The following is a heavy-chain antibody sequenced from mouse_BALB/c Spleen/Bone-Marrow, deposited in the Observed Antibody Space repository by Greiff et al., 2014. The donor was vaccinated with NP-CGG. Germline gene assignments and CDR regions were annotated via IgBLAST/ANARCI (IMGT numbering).Heavy chain of an antibody. Sequence: QVQLQQSGPGLVAPSQSLSITCTVSGFSLTNYGVHWVRQPPGKGLEWLGVIWADGSTNYNSALMSRLSISKDNSKSQVFFKMNSLQTDDTAMYYCARITTATEAMDYWGQGTSVTVSS. J-gene: IGHJ4*01. D-gene: IGHD1-2*01. CDR3: ARITTATEAMDY. CDR1: GFSLTNYG. V-gene: IGHV2-9*02. CDR2: IWADGST.